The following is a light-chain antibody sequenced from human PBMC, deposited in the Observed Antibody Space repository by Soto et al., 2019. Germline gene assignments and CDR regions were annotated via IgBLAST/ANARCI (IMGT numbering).Light chain of an antibody. CDR3: HHYYGSLRGVA. V-gene: IGKV3-20*01. J-gene: IGKJ2*01. Sequence: ETVLAQSPGTLSLSPGERATLSCRASHNITNNYLAWYQQKRGQAPRLLIYDTSSRAIGIPDKFSGSGSGTDFTLTILRLEPEDFAVYYCHHYYGSLRGVAFGQGTKLEIK. CDR2: DTS. CDR1: HNITNNY.